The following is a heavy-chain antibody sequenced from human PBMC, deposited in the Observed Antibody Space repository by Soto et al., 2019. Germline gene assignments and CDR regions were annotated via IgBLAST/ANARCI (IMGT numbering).Heavy chain of an antibody. V-gene: IGHV1-8*01. D-gene: IGHD2-2*01. CDR2: MNPNSGNT. CDR3: ARGPMSCTSSSCPYFFDY. CDR1: GYTFTNYD. J-gene: IGHJ4*02. Sequence: QVQLVQSGAEVKKPGASVKVSCKASGYTFTNYDINWVRQATGQGLEWMGWMNPNSGNTGYAQKLQGRVTMTRNTSMSTAYMELSSLRSEDTAVYYCARGPMSCTSSSCPYFFDYWAQGTLVTVSS.